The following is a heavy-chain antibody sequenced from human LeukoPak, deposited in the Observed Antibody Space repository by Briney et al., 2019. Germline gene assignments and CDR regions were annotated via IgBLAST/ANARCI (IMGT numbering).Heavy chain of an antibody. CDR1: GGSISSYY. CDR3: ARDEAVAGTIYYYYYMDV. Sequence: KTSETLSLTCTVSGGSISSYYWSWIRQPAGKGLEWIGRIYTSGSTNYNPSLKSRVTMSVDTSKNQFSLKLSSVTAADTAVYYCARDEAVAGTIYYYYYMDVWGKGTTVTISS. J-gene: IGHJ6*03. D-gene: IGHD6-19*01. CDR2: IYTSGST. V-gene: IGHV4-4*07.